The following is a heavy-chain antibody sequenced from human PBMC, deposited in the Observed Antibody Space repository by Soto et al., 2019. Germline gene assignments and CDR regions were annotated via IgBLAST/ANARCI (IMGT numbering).Heavy chain of an antibody. Sequence: PAGSPRPSCTAAGFTLSSDGMHWVRQAPGKGLEWVAVISYDGSNKYYADSVKGRFTISRDNSKNTLYLQMNSLRAEDTAVYYCAKDPNRGQQLAATFDYWGQGT. V-gene: IGHV3-30*18. J-gene: IGHJ4*02. CDR3: AKDPNRGQQLAATFDY. CDR1: GFTLSSDG. CDR2: ISYDGSNK. D-gene: IGHD6-13*01.